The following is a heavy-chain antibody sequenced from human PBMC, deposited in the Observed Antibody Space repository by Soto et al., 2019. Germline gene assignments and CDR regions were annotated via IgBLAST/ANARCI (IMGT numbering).Heavy chain of an antibody. CDR1: GGSISSSSYY. V-gene: IGHV4-39*01. D-gene: IGHD3-3*01. CDR3: ARLNYDFWSGSHYYYGMDV. J-gene: IGHJ6*02. Sequence: SETLSLTCTVSGGSISSSSYYWGWIRQPPGKGLEWIGSIYYSGSTYYNPSLKSRVTISVDTSKNQFSLKLSSVTAADTAVYYCARLNYDFWSGSHYYYGMDVWGQGTTVTVSS. CDR2: IYYSGST.